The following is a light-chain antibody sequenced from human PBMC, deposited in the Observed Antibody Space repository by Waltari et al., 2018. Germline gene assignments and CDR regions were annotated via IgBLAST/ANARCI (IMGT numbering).Light chain of an antibody. CDR1: QGVSAN. Sequence: DIVMTQSPATLSVSPGERAPLSCRASQGVSANLAWYQQKPGQAPRLLIYGASTRATGIPARFSGSGSGTEFTLTISSPQSEDFAVYYCQQYSKRPLTFGGGTKVEIK. CDR3: QQYSKRPLT. V-gene: IGKV3-15*01. CDR2: GAS. J-gene: IGKJ4*01.